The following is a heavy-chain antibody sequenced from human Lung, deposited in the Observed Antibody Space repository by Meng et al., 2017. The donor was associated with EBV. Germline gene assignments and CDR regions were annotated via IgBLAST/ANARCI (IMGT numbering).Heavy chain of an antibody. Sequence: QAQLPQSGPGLVKPSPTLPLTCVMSGDSVSSSSAAWTWIRQSPSGGLEWLGRTYYRSKWYNDYAVFVKSRITINPDTSKNQFSLQLNSVTPEDTAVYYCARGATSVFDLWGRGTLVTVSS. CDR2: TYYRSKWYN. CDR3: ARGATSVFDL. J-gene: IGHJ2*01. V-gene: IGHV6-1*01. CDR1: GDSVSSSSAA.